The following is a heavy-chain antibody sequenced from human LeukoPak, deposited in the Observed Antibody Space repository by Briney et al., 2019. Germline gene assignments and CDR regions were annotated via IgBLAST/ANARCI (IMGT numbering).Heavy chain of an antibody. CDR1: GYTFTSYY. CDR3: ARGAATGTLWYYYYYMDV. CDR2: INPSGGST. J-gene: IGHJ6*03. V-gene: IGHV1-46*01. Sequence: ASVKVSCEASGYTFTSYYMHWVRQAPGQGLEWMGIINPSGGSTSYAQKFQGRVTMTRDMSTSTVYMELSSLRSEDTAVYYCARGAATGTLWYYYYYMDVWGKGTTVTVSS. D-gene: IGHD6-13*01.